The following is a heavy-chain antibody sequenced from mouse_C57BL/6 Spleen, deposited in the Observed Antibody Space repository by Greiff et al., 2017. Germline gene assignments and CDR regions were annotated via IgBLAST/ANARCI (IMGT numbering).Heavy chain of an antibody. CDR2: IWSDGST. CDR1: GFSLTSYG. CDR3: ARHARYGYGLYYAMDY. J-gene: IGHJ4*01. D-gene: IGHD2-2*01. V-gene: IGHV2-6-1*01. Sequence: QVQLQQSGPGLVAPSQSLSITCTVSGFSLTSYGVHWVRQPPGKGLEWLVVIWSDGSTTYNSALKSRLSISKDNSKCQVFLKMNSLQTDDTAMYYGARHARYGYGLYYAMDYWCQGTSVTVSS.